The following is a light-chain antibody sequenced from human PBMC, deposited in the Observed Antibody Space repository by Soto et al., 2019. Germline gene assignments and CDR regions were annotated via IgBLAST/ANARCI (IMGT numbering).Light chain of an antibody. CDR3: QQYNNWPWT. J-gene: IGKJ1*01. CDR1: QSVSNN. CDR2: GAS. V-gene: IGKV3D-15*01. Sequence: EIVLTHSPGTLCLSPVERATLSFGASQSVSNNYLAWYQQKPGQTPRLLIYGASNRATGIPDRFSGSGSGTEFTLTITSLQSEDFAVYYCQQYNNWPWTFGQGTKVDIK.